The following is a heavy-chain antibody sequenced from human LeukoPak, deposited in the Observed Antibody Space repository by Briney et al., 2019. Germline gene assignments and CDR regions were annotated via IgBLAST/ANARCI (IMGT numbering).Heavy chain of an antibody. V-gene: IGHV1-8*01. CDR2: MNPNSGNT. Sequence: ASVKVSCKASGYTFTSYDINWVRQATGQGLEWMGWMNPNSGNTGYAQKFQGRVTMTRNTSISTAYMELSSLRSEDTAVYYCARAYDSSGYSYYYYYYYMDVWGKGTTVTVSS. CDR3: ARAYDSSGYSYYYYYYYMDV. D-gene: IGHD3-22*01. J-gene: IGHJ6*03. CDR1: GYTFTSYD.